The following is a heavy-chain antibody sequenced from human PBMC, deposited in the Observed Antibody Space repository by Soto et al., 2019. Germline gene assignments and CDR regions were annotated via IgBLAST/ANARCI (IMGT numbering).Heavy chain of an antibody. V-gene: IGHV4-34*01. Sequence: SETLSLTCAVYGGSFSGYYWSWIRQPPGKGLEWIGEINHSGSTNYNPSLKSRVTISVDTSKNQFSLKLSSVTDADTAVYYCARGLPYDIWTGYYYYYVMDVCGQRTTVTVSS. CDR3: ARGLPYDIWTGYYYYYVMDV. CDR1: GGSFSGYY. D-gene: IGHD3-9*01. CDR2: INHSGST. J-gene: IGHJ6*01.